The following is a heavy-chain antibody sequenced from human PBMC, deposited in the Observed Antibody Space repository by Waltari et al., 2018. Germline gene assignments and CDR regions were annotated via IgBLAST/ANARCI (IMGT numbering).Heavy chain of an antibody. D-gene: IGHD1-26*01. CDR1: GFTFSSYS. J-gene: IGHJ3*02. V-gene: IGHV3-48*04. CDR2: ISSSSTI. CDR3: ARDLAGIVGAITGPFDI. Sequence: EVQLVESGGGLVQPGGSLRLSCAASGFTFSSYSMNWVRQAPGKGLEWVSYISSSSTIYYADSVKGRFTISRDNAKNSLYLQMNSLRAEDTAVYYCARDLAGIVGAITGPFDIWGQGTMVTVSS.